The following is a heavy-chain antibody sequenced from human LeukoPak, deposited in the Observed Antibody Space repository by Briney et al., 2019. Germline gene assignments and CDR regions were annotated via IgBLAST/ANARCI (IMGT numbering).Heavy chain of an antibody. CDR3: ATGPRYSSSFDY. Sequence: ASVKVSCKVPGYTLTELSMHWVRQAPGKGLEWMGGFDPEDGETIYAQKFQGRVTMTEDTSTDTAYMELSSLRSEDTAVYYCATGPRYSSSFDYWGQGTLVTVSS. CDR1: GYTLTELS. D-gene: IGHD6-6*01. J-gene: IGHJ4*02. CDR2: FDPEDGET. V-gene: IGHV1-24*01.